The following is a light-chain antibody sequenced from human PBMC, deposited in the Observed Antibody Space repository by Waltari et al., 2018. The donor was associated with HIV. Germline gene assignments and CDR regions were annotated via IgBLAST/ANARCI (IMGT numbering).Light chain of an antibody. CDR2: AAS. J-gene: IGKJ1*01. Sequence: DIQMTQSPSSLSASVGDRVTITCRASQGITNSLAWYQQKPGKAPRLLIYAASSLQNMVPSRFSGSGSGTDFTLTISSLQPEDFATYHCQQSYSSPPTFGQGTNVEIK. CDR3: QQSYSSPPT. CDR1: QGITNS. V-gene: IGKV1-39*01.